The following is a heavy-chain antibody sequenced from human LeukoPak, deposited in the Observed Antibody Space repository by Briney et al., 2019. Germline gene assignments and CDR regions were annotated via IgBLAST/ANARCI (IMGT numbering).Heavy chain of an antibody. CDR3: ARDTPTYFDY. J-gene: IGHJ4*02. V-gene: IGHV4-59*01. Sequence: PSETLSLTCTVSGGSINSYYWSWIRQPPGKGLEWIGYIYYSGSTNYNPSLKSRVTISVDTSRNQFSLKLSSVTAADTAVYYCARDTPTYFDYWGQGTLVTVSS. D-gene: IGHD1-26*01. CDR1: GGSINSYY. CDR2: IYYSGST.